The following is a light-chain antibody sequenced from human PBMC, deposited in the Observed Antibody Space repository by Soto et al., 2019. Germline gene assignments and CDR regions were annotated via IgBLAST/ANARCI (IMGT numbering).Light chain of an antibody. CDR2: AVS. V-gene: IGLV2-14*03. CDR1: SSDVGGYNY. J-gene: IGLJ2*01. CDR3: SSCTSRSTRV. Sequence: QSALTQPASVSGSPGQTITISCTGTSSDVGGYNYVSWYQQHPGKAPKLIIYAVSYRPSGISNRFSGSKSGNTASLTISGLQAEDEADYYCSSCTSRSTRVFGGGTKLTVL.